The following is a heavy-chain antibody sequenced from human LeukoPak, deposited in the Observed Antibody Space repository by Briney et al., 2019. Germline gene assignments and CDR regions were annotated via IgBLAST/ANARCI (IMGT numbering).Heavy chain of an antibody. V-gene: IGHV4-34*01. D-gene: IGHD3-10*01. J-gene: IGHJ6*03. CDR1: GDSISNYC. CDR3: ARTNPQLWYGGYYYYMDV. CDR2: TSHSGSS. Sequence: TSETLSLTCTVSGDSISNYCWSWVRQPPGKGLEWIGETSHSGSSNYDPSLKSRVTISVDTSKNQFSLKLSSVTAADTAVYFCARTNPQLWYGGYYYYMDVWGKGTTVTVSS.